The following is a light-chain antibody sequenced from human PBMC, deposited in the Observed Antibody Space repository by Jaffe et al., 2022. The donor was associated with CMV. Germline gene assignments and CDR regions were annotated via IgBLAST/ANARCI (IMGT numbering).Light chain of an antibody. V-gene: IGKV1-39*01. CDR2: AAS. CDR3: QQSITFPYT. CDR1: QTISSTF. J-gene: IGKJ2*01. Sequence: DIEMTQSPSSLSASVGDRVTITCRASQTISSTFLNWYQQRSGEAPKVLIYAASNLQSGVPSRFRGSGSGTEFTLTISSLQPEDFTTYYCQQSITFPYTFGQGTKVQIK.